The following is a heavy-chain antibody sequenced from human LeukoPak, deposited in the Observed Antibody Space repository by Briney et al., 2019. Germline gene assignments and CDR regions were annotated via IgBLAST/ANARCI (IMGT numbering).Heavy chain of an antibody. Sequence: ATVKVSCKASGYTFTGYYMHWVRQAPGQGLEWMGISSPSGTYTRYAQKFQDRVTMTRDTSTNTVYMELSSLRSEDTAVYYCARDGSIWNVDYWGQGTLVTVSS. D-gene: IGHD1-1*01. CDR2: SSPSGTYT. CDR1: GYTFTGYY. V-gene: IGHV1-46*01. CDR3: ARDGSIWNVDY. J-gene: IGHJ4*02.